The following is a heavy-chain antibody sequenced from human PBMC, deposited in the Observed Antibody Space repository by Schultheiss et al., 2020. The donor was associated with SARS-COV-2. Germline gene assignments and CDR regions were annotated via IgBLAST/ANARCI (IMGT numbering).Heavy chain of an antibody. J-gene: IGHJ6*03. CDR3: ARGLGYCSSTSCYTIYYYYYYMDV. Sequence: ASVKVSCKASGYTFTSYGISWVRQAPGQGLEWMGWISAYNGNTNYAQKLQGRVTMTTDTSTSTAYMELRSLRSDDTAVYYCARGLGYCSSTSCYTIYYYYYYMDVWGKGTTVTVSS. V-gene: IGHV1-18*01. CDR2: ISAYNGNT. D-gene: IGHD2-2*02. CDR1: GYTFTSYG.